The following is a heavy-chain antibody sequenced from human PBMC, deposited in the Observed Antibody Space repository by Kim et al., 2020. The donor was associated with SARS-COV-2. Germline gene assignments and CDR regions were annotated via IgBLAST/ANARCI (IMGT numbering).Heavy chain of an antibody. CDR1: GFTFSSYG. V-gene: IGHV3-33*01. Sequence: GGSLRLSCAASGFTFSSYGMHWVRQAPGKGLEWVAVIWYDGSNKYYADSVKGRFTISRDNSKNTLYLQMNSLRAEDTAVYYCARGEEWESPYYMDVWGKGTTVTVSS. J-gene: IGHJ6*03. CDR3: ARGEEWESPYYMDV. CDR2: IWYDGSNK. D-gene: IGHD1-26*01.